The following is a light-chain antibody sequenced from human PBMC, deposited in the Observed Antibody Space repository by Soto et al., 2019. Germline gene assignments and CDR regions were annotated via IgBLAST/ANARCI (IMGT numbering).Light chain of an antibody. CDR3: AAWDKSLNGFV. Sequence: QPVLTQPPSVSGTPGQRVTISCSGSSSNIGDHSVNWFQQLPGAAPKLLISTTNQRPSGVPDRFSGSKSGTSGSLAISGLQSGDEAEYFCAAWDKSLNGFVFGTGTQLTVL. J-gene: IGLJ7*01. CDR2: TTN. V-gene: IGLV1-44*01. CDR1: SSNIGDHS.